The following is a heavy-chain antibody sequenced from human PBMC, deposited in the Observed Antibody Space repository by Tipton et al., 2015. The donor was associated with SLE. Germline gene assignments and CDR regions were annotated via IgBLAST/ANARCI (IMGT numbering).Heavy chain of an antibody. Sequence: SLRLSCAASGFTFSNAWMSWVRQAPGKGLEWVGRIKSKTDGGTTDYAAPVKGRFTISRDDSKNTLYLQMNSLKTEDTAVYYCARDNSCTNGVCPLDYWGQGTLVTVSS. V-gene: IGHV3-15*01. CDR3: ARDNSCTNGVCPLDY. J-gene: IGHJ4*02. D-gene: IGHD2-8*01. CDR2: IKSKTDGGTT. CDR1: GFTFSNAW.